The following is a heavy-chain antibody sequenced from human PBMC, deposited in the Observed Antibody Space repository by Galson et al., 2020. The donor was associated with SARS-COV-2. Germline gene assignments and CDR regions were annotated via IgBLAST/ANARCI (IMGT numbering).Heavy chain of an antibody. D-gene: IGHD2-8*01. V-gene: IGHV3-30-3*01. CDR3: ARDGYEDNVLMVYAISFWFDP. CDR1: GFTFSSYA. J-gene: IGHJ5*02. Sequence: TGGSLRLSCAASGFTFSSYAMHWVRQAPGKGLEWVAVISYDGSNKYYADSVKGRFTISRDNSKNTLYLQMNSLRAEDTAVYYCARDGYEDNVLMVYAISFWFDPWGQGTLVTISS. CDR2: ISYDGSNK.